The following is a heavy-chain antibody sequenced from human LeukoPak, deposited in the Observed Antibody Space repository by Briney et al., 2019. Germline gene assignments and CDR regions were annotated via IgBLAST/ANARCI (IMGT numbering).Heavy chain of an antibody. CDR3: ARVAPFITGTNNAFDI. Sequence: SETLSFTCTVSGGSISSYYWSWIRQPAGKGLEWIGRIYTSGSTNYNPSLKSRVTMSVDTSKNQFSLKLSSVTAADTAVYYCARVAPFITGTNNAFDIWGQGTMVTVSS. D-gene: IGHD1-7*01. J-gene: IGHJ3*02. V-gene: IGHV4-4*07. CDR1: GGSISSYY. CDR2: IYTSGST.